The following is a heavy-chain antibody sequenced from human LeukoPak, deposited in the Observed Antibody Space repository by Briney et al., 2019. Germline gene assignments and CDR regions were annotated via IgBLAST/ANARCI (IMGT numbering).Heavy chain of an antibody. CDR2: ITGSSGST. J-gene: IGHJ5*02. Sequence: GGSLRLSCAASGFTFSSYAMTWVRQAPGKGLEWVSAITGSSGSTYYADSVKGRFTISRDNSKNTLYLQMNSLRAEDTAVYYCAKNPRGPPGWFDPWGQGTLVTVSS. CDR3: AKNPRGPPGWFDP. CDR1: GFTFSSYA. D-gene: IGHD3-10*01. V-gene: IGHV3-23*01.